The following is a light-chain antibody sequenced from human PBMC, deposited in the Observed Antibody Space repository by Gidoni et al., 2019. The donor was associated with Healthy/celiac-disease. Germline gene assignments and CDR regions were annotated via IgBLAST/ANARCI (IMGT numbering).Light chain of an antibody. Sequence: SYELTQPPSVSVSPGQTASITCSGDKWGDKYACWYQQKPGQSPVLVIYQASKRPSGIPERFSGSNSGNTATLTISGTQAMDEADYYCQAWDSSTYVFGTGTKVTVL. CDR3: QAWDSSTYV. J-gene: IGLJ1*01. CDR2: QAS. CDR1: KWGDKY. V-gene: IGLV3-1*01.